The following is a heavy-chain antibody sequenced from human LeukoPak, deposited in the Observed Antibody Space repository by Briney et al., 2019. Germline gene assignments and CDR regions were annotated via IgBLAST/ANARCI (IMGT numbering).Heavy chain of an antibody. CDR2: IRSKAYGGTT. V-gene: IGHV3-49*04. CDR3: TTDPDCSGGSCYPVGYFDY. J-gene: IGHJ4*02. CDR1: GFTFGDYA. D-gene: IGHD2-15*01. Sequence: PGRSLRLSCTASGFTFGDYAMSWVRQAPGKGLEWVGFIRSKAYGGTTEYAASVKGRFTISRDDSKSIAYLQMNSLKTEDTAVYYCTTDPDCSGGSCYPVGYFDYWGQGTLVTVSS.